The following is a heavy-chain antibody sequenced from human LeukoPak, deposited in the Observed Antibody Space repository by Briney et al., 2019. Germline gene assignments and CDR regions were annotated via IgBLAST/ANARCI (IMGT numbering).Heavy chain of an antibody. D-gene: IGHD3-10*01. J-gene: IGHJ5*02. Sequence: SETLSLTCTVSGGSISSSSYYWGWIRQPPGKGLEWIGSIYYSGSTYYNPSLKSRVTISVDTSMNQFSLKLSSVTAADTAVYYCARLSNWFGTGWFDPWGQGTLVTVSS. CDR1: GGSISSSSYY. CDR3: ARLSNWFGTGWFDP. V-gene: IGHV4-39*01. CDR2: IYYSGST.